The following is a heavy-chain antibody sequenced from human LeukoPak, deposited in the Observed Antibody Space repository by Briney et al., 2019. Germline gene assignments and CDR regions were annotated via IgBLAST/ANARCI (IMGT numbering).Heavy chain of an antibody. V-gene: IGHV3-30*01. J-gene: IGHJ6*03. CDR3: ARDLAAAGYYYYYYMDV. CDR1: GFTFSSYA. Sequence: GRSLRLSCAASGFTFSSYAMHWVRQAPGKGLEWVAVISYDGSNKYYADSVKGRFTISRDNSKNTLYLQMNSLRAEDTAVYYCARDLAAAGYYYYYYMDVWGKGTTVTVSS. CDR2: ISYDGSNK. D-gene: IGHD6-13*01.